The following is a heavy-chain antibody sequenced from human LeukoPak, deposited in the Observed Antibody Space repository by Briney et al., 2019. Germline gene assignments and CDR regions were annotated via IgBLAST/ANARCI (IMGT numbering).Heavy chain of an antibody. CDR1: GGSIGSYY. J-gene: IGHJ4*02. Sequence: SETLSLTCTVSGGSIGSYYWSWIRQPPGKGLEWIGYIYYSGSTNYNPSLKSRVTISIDTSKNQFSLKLSSVTAADTAVYYCARGGSRTYTAMIKDYWGQGTLVTVSS. CDR3: ARGGSRTYTAMIKDY. V-gene: IGHV4-59*01. CDR2: IYYSGST. D-gene: IGHD5-18*01.